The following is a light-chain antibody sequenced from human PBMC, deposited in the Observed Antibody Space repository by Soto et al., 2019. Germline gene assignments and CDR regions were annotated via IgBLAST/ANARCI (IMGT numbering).Light chain of an antibody. CDR2: KXS. CDR3: QHYKSQSEA. V-gene: IGKV1-5*03. Sequence: DIQMTQSPSTLSASVGDRITITCRASQSISSSLAWYQQKPGXAHQLLIYKXSTLKSGVPSRFSGSGSGTEFTLTISSMQPDDFATYFCQHYKSQSEAFAQGTTGGIK. J-gene: IGKJ1*01. CDR1: QSISSS.